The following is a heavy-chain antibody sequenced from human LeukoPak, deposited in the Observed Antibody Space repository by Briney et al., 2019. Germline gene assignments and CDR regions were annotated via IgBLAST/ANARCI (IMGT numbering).Heavy chain of an antibody. CDR3: ARAPKRGYLFDN. Sequence: GGSLRLSCAASGFTFSSYSMSWVRQAPGKGLEWVSYISLTGSPIHYAHSVNGRSTISRDNAKNSLHLQMTLLTADAPAVYYCARAPKRGYLFDNWGQGTVVSVSS. CDR1: GFTFSSYS. J-gene: IGHJ4*02. CDR2: ISLTGSPI. V-gene: IGHV3-48*01. D-gene: IGHD5-12*01.